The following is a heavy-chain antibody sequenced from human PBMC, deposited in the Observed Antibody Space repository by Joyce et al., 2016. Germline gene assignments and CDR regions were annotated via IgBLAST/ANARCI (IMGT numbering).Heavy chain of an antibody. V-gene: IGHV3-21*02. CDR2: ISSDSTYI. CDR1: GFTFSTSS. Sequence: EVQLVESGGGLVKPGGSLRISCAASGFTFSTSSMSWFRRATGNGLCWVSAISSDSTYIFYAEAVKGRFTVSRDNAKNSLYLQMNSLRAEDTAVFFCARGGIVYDYSMDLWGQGTTVTVSS. D-gene: IGHD3-22*01. CDR3: ARGGIVYDYSMDL. J-gene: IGHJ6*02.